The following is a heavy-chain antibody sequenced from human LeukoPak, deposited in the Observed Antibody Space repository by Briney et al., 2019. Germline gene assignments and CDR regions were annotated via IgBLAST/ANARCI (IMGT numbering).Heavy chain of an antibody. CDR2: ISSSGSTI. D-gene: IGHD3-22*01. V-gene: IGHV3-11*01. CDR1: GLTFTTYA. Sequence: GGSLRLSCAASGLTFTTYAMSWVRQAPGKVLEWVSYISSSGSTIYYADSVKGRFTISRDNAKNSLFLQMNSLRAEDTAVYYCARDRRYYYYDSSGYPDYWGQGTLVTVSS. CDR3: ARDRRYYYYDSSGYPDY. J-gene: IGHJ4*02.